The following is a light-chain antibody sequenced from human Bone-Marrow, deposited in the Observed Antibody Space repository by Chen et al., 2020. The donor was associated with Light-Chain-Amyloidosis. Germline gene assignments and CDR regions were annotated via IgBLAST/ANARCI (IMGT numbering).Light chain of an antibody. CDR3: QSADSSGTYEVI. CDR2: RDT. V-gene: IGLV3-25*03. Sequence: SYELTQPPSVSVSPGQTARITCSGDDLPTKYAYWYQQKPGQAPVLVIHRDTKRPSGISERFSGSSSGTTATLTSSGVQAEDEADYHCQSADSSGTYEVIFGGGTKLTVL. J-gene: IGLJ2*01. CDR1: DLPTKY.